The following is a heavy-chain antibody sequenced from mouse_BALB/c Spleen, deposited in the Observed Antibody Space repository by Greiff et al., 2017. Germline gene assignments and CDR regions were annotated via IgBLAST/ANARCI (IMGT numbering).Heavy chain of an antibody. J-gene: IGHJ4*01. V-gene: IGHV1-5*01. Sequence: VQLQQSGTVLARPGASVKMSCKASGYSFTSYWMHWVKQRPGQGLEWIGAIYPGNSDTSYNQKFKGKAKLTAVTSASTAYMELSSLTNEDSAVYYCTRSYYDYPYYAMDYWGQGTSVTVSS. CDR3: TRSYYDYPYYAMDY. D-gene: IGHD2-4*01. CDR2: IYPGNSDT. CDR1: GYSFTSYW.